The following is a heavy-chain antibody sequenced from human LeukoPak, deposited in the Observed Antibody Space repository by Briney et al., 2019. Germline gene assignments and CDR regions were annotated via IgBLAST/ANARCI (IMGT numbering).Heavy chain of an antibody. CDR3: ARDKGRSSGLQKPFDY. CDR1: GGTFSSFA. V-gene: IGHV1-69*13. CDR2: IIPIFGTA. D-gene: IGHD6-19*01. J-gene: IGHJ4*02. Sequence: SVKVSCKASGGTFSSFAISWVRQAPGQGPEWMGGIIPIFGTANYAQKFQGRVTITADESTSTAYMELSSLRSEDTAVYYCARDKGRSSGLQKPFDYWGQGTLVTVSS.